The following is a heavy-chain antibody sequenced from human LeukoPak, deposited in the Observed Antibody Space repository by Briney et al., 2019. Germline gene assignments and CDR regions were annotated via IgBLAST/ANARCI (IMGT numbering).Heavy chain of an antibody. CDR3: AKVPRRSGSYVYYYYGMDV. CDR1: GFIFDDYG. Sequence: GGSLRLSCAASGFIFDDYGMSWVRQAPGKGLEWVSAISDGGGSTYYADSVKGRFTISRDNSKNTLYLQMNSLRAEDTAVYYCAKVPRRSGSYVYYYYGMDVWGQGTTVAVSS. D-gene: IGHD3-10*01. CDR2: ISDGGGST. J-gene: IGHJ6*02. V-gene: IGHV3-23*01.